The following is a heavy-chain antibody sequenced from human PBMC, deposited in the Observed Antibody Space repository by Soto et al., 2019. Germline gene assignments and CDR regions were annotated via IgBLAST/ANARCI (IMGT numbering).Heavy chain of an antibody. CDR3: AALNCSGGSCYSYFDY. CDR2: IVVGSGNT. D-gene: IGHD2-15*01. CDR1: GFTFTSSA. Sequence: SVKVSCKASGFTFTSSAVQWVRQARGQRLEWIGWIVVGSGNTNYAQKFQERVTITRDMSTSTAYMELSSLRSEDTAVYYCAALNCSGGSCYSYFDYWGQGTLVTVSS. V-gene: IGHV1-58*01. J-gene: IGHJ4*02.